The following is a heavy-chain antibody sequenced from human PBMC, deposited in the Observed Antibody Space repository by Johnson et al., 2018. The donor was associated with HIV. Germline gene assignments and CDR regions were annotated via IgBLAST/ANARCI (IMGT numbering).Heavy chain of an antibody. CDR3: TKVWGFYYGQYHDAFDI. CDR1: GFSFSAYA. V-gene: IGHV3-30*04. CDR2: ISYDGSNK. Sequence: QVQLVESGGELIRPGASLKLSCTASGFSFSAYAMSWVRQAPGKGLEWVAVISYDGSNKFYADSVKGRFTVSRDNSKNTVSLQMNSLRPEDTAVYYCTKVWGFYYGQYHDAFDIWGQGTMVTVSS. D-gene: IGHD3-10*01. J-gene: IGHJ3*02.